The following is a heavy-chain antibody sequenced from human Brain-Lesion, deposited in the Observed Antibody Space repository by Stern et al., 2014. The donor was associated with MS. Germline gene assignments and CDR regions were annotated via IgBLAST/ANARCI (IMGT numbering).Heavy chain of an antibody. J-gene: IGHJ4*02. V-gene: IGHV1-8*01. CDR3: ARAVRNQLLSEY. CDR1: GYTFSSYD. Sequence: VQLVESGAEVKKPGASVKVSCKASGYTFSSYDITWVRQASGHGLEWMGWMNPYSGNTGYAQKFKGRVSMNSDPSISTVYMELTSLTSDDTAVYFCARAVRNQLLSEYWGQGTLVTVSS. CDR2: MNPYSGNT. D-gene: IGHD2-2*01.